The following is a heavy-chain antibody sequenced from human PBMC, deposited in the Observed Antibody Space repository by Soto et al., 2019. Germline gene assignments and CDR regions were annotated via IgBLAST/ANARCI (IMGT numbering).Heavy chain of an antibody. CDR2: ISSSSSYI. CDR1: GFTFSSYS. Sequence: GGSLRLSCAASGFTFSSYSMNWVRQAPGKGLEWVSSISSSSSYIYYADSVKGRFTISRDNAKNSLYLQMNSLRAEDTAVYYCARVPGYCSGGSCYSTTYYYYMDVWGKGTTVTVSS. V-gene: IGHV3-21*01. D-gene: IGHD2-15*01. J-gene: IGHJ6*03. CDR3: ARVPGYCSGGSCYSTTYYYYMDV.